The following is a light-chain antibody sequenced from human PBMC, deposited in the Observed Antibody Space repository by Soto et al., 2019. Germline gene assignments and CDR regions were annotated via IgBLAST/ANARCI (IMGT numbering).Light chain of an antibody. J-gene: IGKJ2*01. CDR3: QQSYRAPYT. Sequence: IQLTQSPSSLSTSVGDSVTITCRASQSISNFLNWYQHKPGKAPDLVIYAASTLFSGVPSRFRGTGSGTDFTLTITSLQPEDFATYYCQQSYRAPYTFGQGTKLEIK. CDR2: AAS. V-gene: IGKV1-39*01. CDR1: QSISNF.